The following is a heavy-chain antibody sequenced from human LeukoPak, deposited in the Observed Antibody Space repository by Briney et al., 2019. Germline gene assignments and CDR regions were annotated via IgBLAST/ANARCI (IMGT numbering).Heavy chain of an antibody. CDR1: GFTFSSYA. Sequence: GGSLRLSCAASGFTFSSYAMSWVRQAPGKGLEWVSGISTSGGSTSYADSVKGRFTISRDNPRNTLYMQMNSLRAEDTAVYYCAIMHRYYDGSGYWVQWGQGTLVTVSS. V-gene: IGHV3-23*01. D-gene: IGHD3-22*01. CDR2: ISTSGGST. J-gene: IGHJ4*02. CDR3: AIMHRYYDGSGYWVQ.